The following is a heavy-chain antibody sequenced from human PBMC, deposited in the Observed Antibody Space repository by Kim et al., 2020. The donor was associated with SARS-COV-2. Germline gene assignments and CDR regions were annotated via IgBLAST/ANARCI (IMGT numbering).Heavy chain of an antibody. J-gene: IGHJ4*02. CDR3: AKDLGLQWRGVDY. V-gene: IGHV3-23*01. D-gene: IGHD6-19*01. Sequence: GGSLRLSCAASGFTFSSYAMSWVRQAPGQGLEWVSAISGSGGSTYYADSVKGRFTISRDNSKNTLYLQMNSLRAGDTAVYYCAKDLGLQWRGVDYWGQGTLVTVSS. CDR1: GFTFSSYA. CDR2: ISGSGGST.